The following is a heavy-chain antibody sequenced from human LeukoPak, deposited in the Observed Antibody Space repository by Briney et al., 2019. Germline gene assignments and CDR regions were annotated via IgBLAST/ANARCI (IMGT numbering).Heavy chain of an antibody. D-gene: IGHD4-17*01. CDR2: INPNSGGT. Sequence: AASVKVSCKASGGTFTGYYMHWVRQAPGQGLEWMGRINPNSGGTNYAQKFQGRVTMTRDTSISTAYMELSRLRSDDTAVYYCARDAGALLYGAYFDYWGQGTLVTVSS. CDR3: ARDAGALLYGAYFDY. CDR1: GGTFTGYY. V-gene: IGHV1-2*06. J-gene: IGHJ4*02.